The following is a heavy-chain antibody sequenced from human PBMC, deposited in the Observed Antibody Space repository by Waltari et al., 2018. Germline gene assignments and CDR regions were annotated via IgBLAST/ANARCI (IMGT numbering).Heavy chain of an antibody. CDR1: GFTFSAYN. J-gene: IGHJ4*02. CDR3: ARDRRGYFDY. V-gene: IGHV3-21*02. CDR2: ISGDSRFI. D-gene: IGHD3-16*01. Sequence: EVQLVESGRGLVKPGGSLRLSCDASGFTFSAYNMNWFRLAPGKGLEWVSSISGDSRFIYYADSVNDRFTISSDAAKDSLFLQMNSLRVEDTAIYYCARDRRGYFDYWGQGTLVTVSS.